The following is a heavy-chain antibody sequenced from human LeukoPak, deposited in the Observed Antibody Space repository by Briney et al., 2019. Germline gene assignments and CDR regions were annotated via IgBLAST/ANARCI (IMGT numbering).Heavy chain of an antibody. D-gene: IGHD3-22*01. J-gene: IGHJ4*02. CDR3: ARDRNYYDSSGYYFAN. CDR1: GGSISSYY. CDR2: IYYIGST. V-gene: IGHV4-59*01. Sequence: PSETLSLTCIVSGGSISSYYWSWIRQPPGKGLEWIGYIYYIGSTNYNPSLKSRVTISVDTSKSQLSLKLNSVTAADTAVYYCARDRNYYDSSGYYFANWGQGTLVTVSS.